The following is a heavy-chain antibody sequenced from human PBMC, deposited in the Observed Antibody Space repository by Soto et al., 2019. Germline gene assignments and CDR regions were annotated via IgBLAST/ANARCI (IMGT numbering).Heavy chain of an antibody. CDR3: AKGGIYYDSSGPPPPRY. Sequence: EVQLLESGGGLVQPGGSLRLSCAASGFTFSSYAMSWVRQAPGKGLEWVSAISGSGGSTYYADSVKGRFTISRDNSKNTLYLQMNSLRAEDTAVYYCAKGGIYYDSSGPPPPRYWGQGTLVTVSS. J-gene: IGHJ4*02. CDR2: ISGSGGST. D-gene: IGHD3-22*01. CDR1: GFTFSSYA. V-gene: IGHV3-23*01.